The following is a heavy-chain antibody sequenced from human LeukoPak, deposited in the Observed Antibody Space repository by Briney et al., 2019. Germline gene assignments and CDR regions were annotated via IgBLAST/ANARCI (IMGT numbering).Heavy chain of an antibody. CDR1: GVAFSNYY. D-gene: IGHD6-19*01. J-gene: IGHJ4*02. CDR3: TRAVAGHPD. CDR2: INHSGYT. Sequence: SETLALTCAVSGVAFSNYYWSWVRQSPTKGLERIGEINHSGYTNYNPSLKSRVTISIDTSKNQFSLMVTSVAAADTGVYYCTRAVAGHPDWGQGTRVTVAS. V-gene: IGHV4-34*01.